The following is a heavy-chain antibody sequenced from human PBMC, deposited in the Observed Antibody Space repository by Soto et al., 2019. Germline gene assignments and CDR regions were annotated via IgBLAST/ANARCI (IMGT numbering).Heavy chain of an antibody. V-gene: IGHV3-74*01. CDR1: GFTFDSHW. CDR3: VRESGVAADC. J-gene: IGHJ4*02. CDR2: IKTDGSAA. Sequence: VESGGVLVQPGWSLRLSCAASGFTFDSHWMHWVRQAPGEGLVWVSRIKTDGSAAAYADSVKGRFTIFRDNTKNTLYLQMNSLRADDTAVYFCVRESGVAADCWGQGTLVTVS. D-gene: IGHD6-19*01.